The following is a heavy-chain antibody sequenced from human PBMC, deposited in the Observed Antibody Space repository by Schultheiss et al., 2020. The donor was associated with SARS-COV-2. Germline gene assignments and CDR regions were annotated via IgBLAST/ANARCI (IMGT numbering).Heavy chain of an antibody. D-gene: IGHD6-19*01. Sequence: GSLRLSCAASGFTFSSYGMHWVRQAPGKGLEWIGEIYHSGSTNYNPSLKSRVTISVDTSKNQFSLKLSSVTAADTAVYYCARRGGWYALTYWYFDLWGRGTLVTVSS. CDR3: ARRGGWYALTYWYFDL. CDR2: IYHSGST. V-gene: IGHV4-4*02. CDR1: GFTFSSYG. J-gene: IGHJ2*01.